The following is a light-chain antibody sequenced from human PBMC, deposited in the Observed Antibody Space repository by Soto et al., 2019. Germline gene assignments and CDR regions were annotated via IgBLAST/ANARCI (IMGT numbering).Light chain of an antibody. Sequence: LTQPASVSGSPGQSITISCTGTSSDVGGYNYVSWYQQHPGKAPKLMIYEVSNRPSGVSNRFSGSKSGNTASLTISGLQAEDEADYYCSSYTSSSTRVFGGGTKLTVL. CDR2: EVS. V-gene: IGLV2-14*01. CDR3: SSYTSSSTRV. J-gene: IGLJ3*02. CDR1: SSDVGGYNY.